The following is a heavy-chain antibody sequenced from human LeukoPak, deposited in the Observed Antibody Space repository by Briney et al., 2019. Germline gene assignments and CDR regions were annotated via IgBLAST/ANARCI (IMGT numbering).Heavy chain of an antibody. CDR2: IYYSGST. V-gene: IGHV4-30-4*08. Sequence: SETLSLTCTVSGGSISSSSYYWSWIRQPPGKGLEWIGYIYYSGSTYYNPSLKSRVTISVDTSKNQFSLKLSSVTAADTAVYYCAGGGYYDFWSGYSGWFDPWGQGTLVTVSS. D-gene: IGHD3-3*01. CDR3: AGGGYYDFWSGYSGWFDP. J-gene: IGHJ5*02. CDR1: GGSISSSSYY.